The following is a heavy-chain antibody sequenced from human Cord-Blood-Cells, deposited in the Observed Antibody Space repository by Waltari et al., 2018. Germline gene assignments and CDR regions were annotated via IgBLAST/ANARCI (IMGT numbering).Heavy chain of an antibody. CDR2: INPSGGST. V-gene: IGHV1-46*01. J-gene: IGHJ5*02. CDR3: AREGGSYFDP. D-gene: IGHD1-26*01. Sequence: QVQLVQSGAEVKKPGASVQVSCKASGYPFTSYYMHWVRQAPGQGLEWMGIINPSGGSTSYAQKFQGRVTMTRDTSTSTVYMELSSLRSEDTAVYYCAREGGSYFDPWGQGTLVTVSS. CDR1: GYPFTSYY.